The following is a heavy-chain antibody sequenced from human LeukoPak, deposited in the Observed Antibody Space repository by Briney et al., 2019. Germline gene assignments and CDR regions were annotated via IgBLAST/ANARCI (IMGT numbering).Heavy chain of an antibody. V-gene: IGHV3-23*01. Sequence: PGGSLRLSCATSGFSFSSYGMSWVRQAPGKGLEWVSSISGLSGRTYYADSVKGRFTISRDNSKNTLYLQMNSLRAEDTAVYYCARDRYGSGSHYYYYYYMDVWGKGTTVTVSS. CDR3: ARDRYGSGSHYYYYYYMDV. J-gene: IGHJ6*03. CDR2: ISGLSGRT. D-gene: IGHD3-10*01. CDR1: GFSFSSYG.